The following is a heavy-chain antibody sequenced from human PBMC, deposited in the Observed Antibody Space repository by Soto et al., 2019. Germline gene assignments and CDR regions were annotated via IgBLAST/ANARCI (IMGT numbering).Heavy chain of an antibody. CDR2: IFYNGNT. J-gene: IGHJ4*02. D-gene: IGHD3-10*01. CDR3: ARDYGEPYQAFFDS. Sequence: QVRLQESGPGLVKPSETLSLTCSVSGGSVSVGDYYWSWIRQPPGKGLEWIGNIFYNGNTNYNPSLKSRATVSSETAKDQFSLTLTSVTASDTAVYYCARDYGEPYQAFFDSWGQGILVTVAS. CDR1: GGSVSVGDYY. V-gene: IGHV4-61*08.